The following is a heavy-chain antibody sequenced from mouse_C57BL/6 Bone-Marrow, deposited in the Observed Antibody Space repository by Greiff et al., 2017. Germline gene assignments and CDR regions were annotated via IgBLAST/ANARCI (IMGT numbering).Heavy chain of an antibody. V-gene: IGHV1-7*01. CDR2: INPSSGYT. J-gene: IGHJ1*03. CDR1: GYTFTSYW. D-gene: IGHD1-1*01. Sequence: VQGVESGAELAKPGASVKLSCKASGYTFTSYWMHWVKQRPGQGLEWIGYINPSSGYTKYNQKFKDKATLTADKSSSTAYMQLSSLTYEDSAVYYCANYYGSSLWYFDVWGTGTTVTVSS. CDR3: ANYYGSSLWYFDV.